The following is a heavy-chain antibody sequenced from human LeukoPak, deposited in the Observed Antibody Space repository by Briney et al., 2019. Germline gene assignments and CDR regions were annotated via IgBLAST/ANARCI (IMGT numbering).Heavy chain of an antibody. V-gene: IGHV3-53*01. CDR1: GFTVSSNY. CDR3: AKDPSHDYGDYLDY. J-gene: IGHJ4*02. Sequence: GGSLRLSCAASGFTVSSNYMSWVRQAPGKGLEWVSVIYSGGSTYYADSVKGRFTISRDNSKNTLYLQMNSLRAEDTAVYYCAKDPSHDYGDYLDYWGQGTLVTVSS. CDR2: IYSGGST. D-gene: IGHD4-17*01.